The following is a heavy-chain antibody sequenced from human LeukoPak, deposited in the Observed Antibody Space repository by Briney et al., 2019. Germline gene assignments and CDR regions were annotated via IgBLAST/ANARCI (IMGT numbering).Heavy chain of an antibody. J-gene: IGHJ4*02. CDR2: INHSGST. D-gene: IGHD3-22*01. V-gene: IGHV4-34*01. CDR1: GGSISGYY. CDR3: ARGYLAYYDSSGYVPYFFDY. Sequence: RSETLSLTCVVSGGSISGYYWSWIRQPPGKGLEWIGEINHSGSTNYNPSLKSRVTISVDTSKNQFSLKLSSVTAADTAVYYCARGYLAYYDSSGYVPYFFDYWGQGTLVPVSS.